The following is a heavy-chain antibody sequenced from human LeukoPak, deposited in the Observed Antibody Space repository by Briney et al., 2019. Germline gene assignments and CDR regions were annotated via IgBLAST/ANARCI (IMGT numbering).Heavy chain of an antibody. Sequence: GGSLRLSCAASGITGYSMHWVRQAPGKGLEWVCSISSSSNYIYCADSVKGRFTISRDNAKNSLFLQVSSLRAEDTAVYYCANLDSSGYSVFDHWGQGTLVTVSS. D-gene: IGHD3-22*01. V-gene: IGHV3-21*01. CDR1: GITGYS. CDR3: ANLDSSGYSVFDH. CDR2: ISSSSNYI. J-gene: IGHJ5*02.